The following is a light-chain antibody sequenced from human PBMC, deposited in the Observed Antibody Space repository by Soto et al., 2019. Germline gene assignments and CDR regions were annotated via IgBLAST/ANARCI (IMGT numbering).Light chain of an antibody. V-gene: IGKV3D-11*02. Sequence: EIVLTQSPATLSLSPGERATLSCRASQSVSSYLAWYQQKPGQAPRLLIYDASNRATVIPARFSGSGPGTDFTLTISSLEPEDFAVYYCQQRSNWPYTFGQGTKLEIK. CDR1: QSVSSY. J-gene: IGKJ2*01. CDR3: QQRSNWPYT. CDR2: DAS.